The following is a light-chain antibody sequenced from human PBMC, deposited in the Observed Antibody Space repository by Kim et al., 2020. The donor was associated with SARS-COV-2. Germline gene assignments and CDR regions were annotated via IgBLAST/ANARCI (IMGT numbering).Light chain of an antibody. J-gene: IGKJ3*01. V-gene: IGKV3-11*01. CDR2: DAS. CDR1: QSVSSY. CDR3: QQSYITPFT. Sequence: EIVLTQSPATLSLSPGERATLSCRASQSVSSYLAWYQQKPGQAPRLLIYDASNRATGIPARFSGSGSETDFTLTISSLQPEDFGTYFCQQSYITPFTFGPGTKVGIK.